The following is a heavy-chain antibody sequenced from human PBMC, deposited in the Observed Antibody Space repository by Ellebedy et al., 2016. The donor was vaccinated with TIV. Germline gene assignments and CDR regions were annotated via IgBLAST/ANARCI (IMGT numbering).Heavy chain of an antibody. V-gene: IGHV3-30*04. J-gene: IGHJ6*02. CDR2: ISCGGVAK. D-gene: IGHD1-1*01. CDR3: ARGRAGRVSDHNDDVDV. CDR1: GISFSSYA. Sequence: GESLKTSCAASGISFSSYALHWVRQAPRKGLEWVAFISCGGVAKYTERSVKDRFTISRHNSGKTLYLGMSDLRPEDMGVYHCARGRAGRVSDHNDDVDVWGRGTTVTGSS.